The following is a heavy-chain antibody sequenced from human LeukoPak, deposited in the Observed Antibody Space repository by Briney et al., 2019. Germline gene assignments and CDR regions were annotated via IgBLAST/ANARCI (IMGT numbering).Heavy chain of an antibody. V-gene: IGHV1-8*01. J-gene: IGHJ6*03. CDR1: GYTFTNYD. D-gene: IGHD1-1*01. Sequence: ASVKVSCKASGYTFTNYDINWVRQATGQGLEWMGWMNPNSGNTGYAQKLQDRVTMTRNTSISTAYLELSSLRSEDTAVYYCARGGYRPGYYWYYYMDVWGKGTTVTVSS. CDR2: MNPNSGNT. CDR3: ARGGYRPGYYWYYYMDV.